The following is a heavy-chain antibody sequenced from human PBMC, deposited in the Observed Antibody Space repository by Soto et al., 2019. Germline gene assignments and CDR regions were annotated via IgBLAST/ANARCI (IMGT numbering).Heavy chain of an antibody. V-gene: IGHV1-69*13. CDR2: IIPVFGTV. CDR1: GGTLSSYV. Sequence: SVKVSCKASGGTLSSYVISWVRQAPGQGLEWMGGIIPVFGTVNYAQKFQGRVTITADESTTTAYMELRSLRSEDAALYYCARAQRIQLWASGMDVWGQGTTVTVSS. D-gene: IGHD5-18*01. J-gene: IGHJ6*02. CDR3: ARAQRIQLWASGMDV.